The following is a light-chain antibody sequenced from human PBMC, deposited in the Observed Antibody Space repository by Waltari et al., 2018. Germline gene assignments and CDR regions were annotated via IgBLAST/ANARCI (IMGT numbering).Light chain of an antibody. CDR3: PALGTGGWV. J-gene: IGLJ3*02. Sequence: SYELTQPPSVSVSPGQTASITCSGDLLGNKFASWYQQKPGQSPLLVIYQDNKRPSEIPERFSGAEAACAANLTITGTQAMDGADYSGPALGTGGWVFGGGTKLTVL. CDR2: QDN. V-gene: IGLV3-1*01. CDR1: LLGNKF.